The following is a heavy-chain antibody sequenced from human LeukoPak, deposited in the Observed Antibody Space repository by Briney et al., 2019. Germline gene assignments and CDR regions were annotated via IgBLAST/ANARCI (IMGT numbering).Heavy chain of an antibody. D-gene: IGHD6-13*01. V-gene: IGHV4-59*01. CDR3: ARRLRIAAAGDAFDI. Sequence: PSETLSLTCTVSGGSIGGYYWTWIRQPPGKGLEWIGYIYNSGRTNYNPSLKSRVTIVVDTSKNQFSLKLSSVTAADTAVYYCARRLRIAAAGDAFDIWGQGTMVTVSS. CDR2: IYNSGRT. CDR1: GGSIGGYY. J-gene: IGHJ3*02.